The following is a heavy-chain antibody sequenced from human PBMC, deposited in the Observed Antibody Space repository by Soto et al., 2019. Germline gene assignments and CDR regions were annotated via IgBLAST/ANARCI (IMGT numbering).Heavy chain of an antibody. V-gene: IGHV3-48*01. CDR2: ISSSSSTI. Sequence: GGSLRLSCAASGFTFSSYSMNWVRQAPGKGLEWVSYISSSSSTIYYADSVKGRFTISRDNAKNSLYLQMNSLRAEDTAVYYCARDWKWGSSSFGGDYWGQGTLVTVSS. D-gene: IGHD6-6*01. CDR1: GFTFSSYS. CDR3: ARDWKWGSSSFGGDY. J-gene: IGHJ4*02.